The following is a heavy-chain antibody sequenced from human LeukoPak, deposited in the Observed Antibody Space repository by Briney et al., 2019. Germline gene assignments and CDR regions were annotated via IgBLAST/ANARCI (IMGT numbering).Heavy chain of an antibody. V-gene: IGHV3-23*01. D-gene: IGHD3/OR15-3a*01. CDR2: ISAGGGST. CDR1: GFTFSSYA. Sequence: PGGSLRLSCAASGFTFSSYAMSWVRQAPGKGLEWVSAISAGGGSTYYGDSVKGRFTISRDNSKNTLYLQMNSLRAEDTAIYYCAGGSGHGFGHWESWGQGTLVTASS. CDR3: AGGSGHGFGHWES. J-gene: IGHJ5*02.